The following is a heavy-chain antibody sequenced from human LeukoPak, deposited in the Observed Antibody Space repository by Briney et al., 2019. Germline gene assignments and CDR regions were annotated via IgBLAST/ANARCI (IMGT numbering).Heavy chain of an antibody. CDR2: IKTKIDGETT. Sequence: PGGSLRLSCAVSGFTFSNAWMNWVRQAPGKGLEWVGRIKTKIDGETTDYGAPMKGRFTISRDDSKNTLYVEVKSLKTEDTAVYYCATEGSYCSGGRCYRYSDFWGQGTLVTVSS. D-gene: IGHD2-15*01. CDR1: GFTFSNAW. CDR3: ATEGSYCSGGRCYRYSDF. J-gene: IGHJ4*02. V-gene: IGHV3-15*01.